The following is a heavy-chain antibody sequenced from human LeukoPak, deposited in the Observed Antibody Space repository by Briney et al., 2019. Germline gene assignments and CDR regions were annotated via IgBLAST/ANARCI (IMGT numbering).Heavy chain of an antibody. Sequence: EEPLKISCKGSGYSFTRIWIGWVRQVPGKGLEGMAMNISGDWNTYYSPSFQGQATLSVDTSITNAYIQWISLKASDTAIHYCARGYCIGSSCHAAFDYWGQGNLGTGFS. V-gene: IGHV5-51*01. D-gene: IGHD2-15*01. J-gene: IGHJ4*02. CDR1: GYSFTRIW. CDR2: NISGDWNT. CDR3: ARGYCIGSSCHAAFDY.